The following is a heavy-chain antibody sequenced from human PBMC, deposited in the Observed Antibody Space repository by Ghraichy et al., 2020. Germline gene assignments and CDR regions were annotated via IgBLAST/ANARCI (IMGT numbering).Heavy chain of an antibody. CDR2: IYYSGST. CDR1: GGSISSYY. Sequence: SCTVSGGSISSYYWSWIRQPPGKGLEWIGYIYYSGSTNYNPSLKSRVTISVDTSKNQFSLKLSSVTAADTAVYYCARGQYQLLWGGWFDPWGQGTLVTVSS. D-gene: IGHD2-2*01. V-gene: IGHV4-59*01. J-gene: IGHJ5*02. CDR3: ARGQYQLLWGGWFDP.